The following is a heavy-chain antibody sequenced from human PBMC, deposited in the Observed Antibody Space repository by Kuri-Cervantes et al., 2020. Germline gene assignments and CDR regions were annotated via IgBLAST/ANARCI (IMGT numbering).Heavy chain of an antibody. V-gene: IGHV3-74*01. D-gene: IGHD6-6*01. CDR3: ARDPFAIAAWGDYYYGMDV. Sequence: ETLSLTCAASGFTFSSYWMHWVRQAPGKGLVWVSRINSDGSSTSYADSVKGRFTISRDNAKNTLYPQMNSLRAEDTAVYYCARDPFAIAAWGDYYYGMDVWGQGTTVTVSS. CDR2: INSDGSST. CDR1: GFTFSSYW. J-gene: IGHJ6*02.